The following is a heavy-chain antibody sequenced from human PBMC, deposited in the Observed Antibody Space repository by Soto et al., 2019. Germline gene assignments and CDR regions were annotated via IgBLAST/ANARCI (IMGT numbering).Heavy chain of an antibody. CDR1: GGSISTSS. D-gene: IGHD3-10*01. V-gene: IGHV4-59*08. CDR3: ARLFQPNTVITHDIWSPP. Sequence: SETLSLTCTVSGGSISTSSWNWIRQAPGKGLEWIGCVYYTGNTNYNPSLKSRVTMSLDTSKNQFSLKLSSVTAADTAVYYCARLFQPNTVITHDIWSPPLGQGPRVTV. J-gene: IGHJ5*02. CDR2: VYYTGNT.